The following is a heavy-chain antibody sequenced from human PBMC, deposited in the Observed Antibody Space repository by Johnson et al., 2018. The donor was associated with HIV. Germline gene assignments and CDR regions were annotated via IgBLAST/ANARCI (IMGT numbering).Heavy chain of an antibody. CDR2: ISYDGSNT. CDR1: GFIFSNYW. Sequence: QVQLVESGGGLVQPGGSLRVSCAASGFIFSNYWMHWVRQAPGQGLEWVALISYDGSNTYYADSVKGRFTISRDNSQNTLYLQMNSLRAEDTAVYYCARDIMADTALDTGFAFDIWGQGTMVTVSS. V-gene: IGHV3-30*03. J-gene: IGHJ3*02. D-gene: IGHD3-16*01. CDR3: ARDIMADTALDTGFAFDI.